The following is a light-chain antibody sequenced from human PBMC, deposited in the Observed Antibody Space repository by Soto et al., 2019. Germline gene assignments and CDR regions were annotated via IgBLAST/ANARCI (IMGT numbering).Light chain of an antibody. CDR2: LAS. J-gene: IGKJ4*01. CDR1: QSLLYRDGRIF. V-gene: IGKV2-28*01. CDR3: MQALQTPN. Sequence: DIVMPQSPLSLAVTPGEPASISCRSSQSLLYRDGRIFLDWYLQRPGHSPQLLIYLASIRASGVPDRFRGSGSGTDFTLKISRVEAEDVEIDYCMQALQTPNFGGGTRLDI.